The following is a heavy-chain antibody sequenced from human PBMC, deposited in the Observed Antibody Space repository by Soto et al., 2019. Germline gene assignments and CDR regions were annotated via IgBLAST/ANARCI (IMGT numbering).Heavy chain of an antibody. J-gene: IGHJ4*02. Sequence: QLQLQESGPGLVKPSETLSLICDVSGDSVVTNDYYWGWIRQPPGKTLEWIGSTYVTGSTYYNPSLTSRVTISLDTSKNQFSLRXXSXXXXXXXXXXXXXXXXXXXXYFDFWGQGTLVTV. CDR3: XXXXXXXXXYFDF. CDR1: GDSVVTNDYY. V-gene: IGHV4-39*01. CDR2: TYVTGST.